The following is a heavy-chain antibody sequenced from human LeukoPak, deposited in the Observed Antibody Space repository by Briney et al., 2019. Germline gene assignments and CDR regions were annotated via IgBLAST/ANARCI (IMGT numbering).Heavy chain of an antibody. Sequence: GGSLRLSCAASGFTFSSYGMHWVRQAPGKGLEWVAFIRYDGSNKYYADSVKGRFTISRDNSKNTLYLQMNSLRAEDTAVYYCAKEAYCSGGSCYWEPEYFQHWGQGTLVTVSS. CDR3: AKEAYCSGGSCYWEPEYFQH. CDR1: GFTFSSYG. J-gene: IGHJ1*01. V-gene: IGHV3-30*02. CDR2: IRYDGSNK. D-gene: IGHD2-15*01.